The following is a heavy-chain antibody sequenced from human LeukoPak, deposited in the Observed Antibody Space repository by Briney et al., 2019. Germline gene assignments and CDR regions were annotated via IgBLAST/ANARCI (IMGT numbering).Heavy chain of an antibody. J-gene: IGHJ4*02. Sequence: GESLKISCKGSGYSFTNHWIGWVRQLPGKGLEWMGIIYPDDSETRYNPPFRGHVTISADKSTSTAYLQWSSLEASDTAIYYCATFASNSPPEFWGQGTLVTVSS. CDR3: ATFASNSPPEF. D-gene: IGHD4-23*01. V-gene: IGHV5-51*01. CDR1: GYSFTNHW. CDR2: IYPDDSET.